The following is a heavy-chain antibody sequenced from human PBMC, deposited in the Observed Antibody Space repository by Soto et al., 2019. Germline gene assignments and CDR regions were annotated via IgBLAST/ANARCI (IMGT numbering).Heavy chain of an antibody. V-gene: IGHV1-69*01. CDR3: ARDPLPNTNLDY. CDR2: IIPIFGTA. Sequence: QVQLVQSGAEVKKPGSSVTVSCTASGGTFSGYAISGVRQAPGQGLEWMGGIIPIFGTANYAQKFQGRVTITADESTSTAYMELSSLRSEDTAVYYCARDPLPNTNLDYWGQGTLVTVSS. CDR1: GGTFSGYA. J-gene: IGHJ4*02.